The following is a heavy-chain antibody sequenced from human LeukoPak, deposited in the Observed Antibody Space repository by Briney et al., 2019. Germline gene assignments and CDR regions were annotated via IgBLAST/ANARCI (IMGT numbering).Heavy chain of an antibody. CDR1: GFTFDDYA. J-gene: IGHJ4*02. Sequence: GGSLRLSCAASGFTFDDYAMHWVRQAPGKGLEWVSGISWNSGSIGYADSVKGRFTISRDNAKNSLYLQMNSLRAEDTALYYGAKDTETIFRSFDYWGQGTLVTVSS. D-gene: IGHD3-9*01. CDR3: AKDTETIFRSFDY. V-gene: IGHV3-9*01. CDR2: ISWNSGSI.